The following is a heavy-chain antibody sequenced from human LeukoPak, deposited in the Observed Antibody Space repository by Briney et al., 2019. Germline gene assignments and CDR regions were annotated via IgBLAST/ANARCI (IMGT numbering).Heavy chain of an antibody. CDR2: INPSGGST. Sequence: ASVKVSCKASGYTFTSYYMHWVRQAPGQGLEWMGIINPSGGSTSYAQKFQGRVTITTDESTSTAYMELSSLRSEDTAVYYCARVALTGTTYYFDYWGQGTLVTVSS. CDR1: GYTFTSYY. D-gene: IGHD1-1*01. CDR3: ARVALTGTTYYFDY. J-gene: IGHJ4*02. V-gene: IGHV1-46*01.